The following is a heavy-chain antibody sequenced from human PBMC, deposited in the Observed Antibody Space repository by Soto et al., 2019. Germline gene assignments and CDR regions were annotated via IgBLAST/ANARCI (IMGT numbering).Heavy chain of an antibody. CDR1: GGSISSYY. J-gene: IGHJ4*02. Sequence: PSETLSLTCTVSGGSISSYYWSWIRQPPGKGLEWIGYIYYNVNTNYNPSLKSRVTISVDTSKNQFSLKLSSVTAADTAVYYCARHETLHGDYFDYWGQGTLVTVSS. CDR2: IYYNVNT. CDR3: ARHETLHGDYFDY. V-gene: IGHV4-59*08. D-gene: IGHD4-17*01.